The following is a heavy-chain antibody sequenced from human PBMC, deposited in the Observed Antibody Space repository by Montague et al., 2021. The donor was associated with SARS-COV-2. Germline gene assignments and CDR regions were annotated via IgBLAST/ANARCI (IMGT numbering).Heavy chain of an antibody. D-gene: IGHD3-9*01. J-gene: IGHJ4*02. CDR2: VNQSGRT. Sequence: SETLSLTCAVYGGSLTNHYWTWVRQPPGNGLEWVGEVNQSGRTTXXNPXHGSPVTISVDRSNNQVSLTLESVTAADTAVDYCARVPLHFDGFDYWGQGSLVTVSS. CDR3: ARVPLHFDGFDY. CDR1: GGSLTNHY. V-gene: IGHV4-34*01.